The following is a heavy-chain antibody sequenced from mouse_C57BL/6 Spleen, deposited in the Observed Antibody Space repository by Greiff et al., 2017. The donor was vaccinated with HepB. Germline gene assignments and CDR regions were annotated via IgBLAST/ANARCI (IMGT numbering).Heavy chain of an antibody. CDR3: ARAPVGYYFDD. Sequence: EVHLVESGGGLVKPGGSLKLSCAASGFTFSSYAMSWVRQTPEKRLEWVATISDGGSYTYYPDNVKGRFTISRDNAKNNLYLQMSHLKSEDTAMYYCARAPVGYYFDDWGQGTTLTVSS. J-gene: IGHJ2*01. CDR2: ISDGGSYT. V-gene: IGHV5-4*01. D-gene: IGHD2-2*01. CDR1: GFTFSSYA.